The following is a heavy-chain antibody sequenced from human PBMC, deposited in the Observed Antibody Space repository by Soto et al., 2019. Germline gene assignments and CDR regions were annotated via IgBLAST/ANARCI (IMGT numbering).Heavy chain of an antibody. D-gene: IGHD3-3*01. CDR1: GVSISNYY. V-gene: IGHV4-59*08. Sequence: QVQLQESGPGLVKPSETLSLTCTVSGVSISNYYWTWIRQPPGKGLEWIGYIYYSGSTNYNPSLKSRVTISVDTSKNQFSLKLSSVTAADTAVYYCARLGCSSSFGYWGQGTLVTVSS. CDR2: IYYSGST. J-gene: IGHJ4*02. CDR3: ARLGCSSSFGY.